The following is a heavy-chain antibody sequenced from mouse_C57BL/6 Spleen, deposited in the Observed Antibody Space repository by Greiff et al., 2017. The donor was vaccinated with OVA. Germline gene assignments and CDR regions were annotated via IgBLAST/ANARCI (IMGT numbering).Heavy chain of an antibody. V-gene: IGHV7-3*01. CDR3: ASHYYWYFDV. D-gene: IGHD1-2*01. J-gene: IGHJ1*03. CDR2: IRNKANGYTT. CDR1: GFTFTDYY. Sequence: EVQRVESGGGLVQPGGSLSLSCAASGFTFTDYYMSWVRQPPGKALEWLGFIRNKANGYTTEYSASVKGRFTISRDNSQSILYLQMNALRAEDSATYYCASHYYWYFDVWGTGTTVTVSS.